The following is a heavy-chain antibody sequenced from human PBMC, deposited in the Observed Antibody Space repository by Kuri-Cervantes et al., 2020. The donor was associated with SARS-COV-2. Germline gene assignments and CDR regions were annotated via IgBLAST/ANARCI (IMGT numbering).Heavy chain of an antibody. CDR1: GDSIGTSLTYY. J-gene: IGHJ4*02. CDR3: ARNSAFSSSWPLDN. Sequence: SETLSLTCSVSGDSIGTSLTYYWGWVRQPPGKGLEWIATIYHSGSTYYNPSLKSRVTISIDTSKNQFSLKLSSVTAADTAVYYCARNSAFSSSWPLDNWGQGTLVTVSS. CDR2: IYHSGST. D-gene: IGHD6-13*01. V-gene: IGHV4-39*01.